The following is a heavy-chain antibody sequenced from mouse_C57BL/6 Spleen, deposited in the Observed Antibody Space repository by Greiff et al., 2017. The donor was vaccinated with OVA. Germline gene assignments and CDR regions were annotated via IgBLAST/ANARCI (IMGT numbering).Heavy chain of an antibody. CDR1: GFTFSDYG. D-gene: IGHD3-2*02. CDR2: ISSGSSTI. J-gene: IGHJ2*01. Sequence: EVQLVESGGGLVKPGGSLKLSCAASGFTFSDYGMHWVRQAPEKGLEWVAYISSGSSTIYYADTVKGRFTISRDNAKNTLFLQMTSLRSEDTAMYYCARLRQLRPHYFDYWGQGTTLTVSS. CDR3: ARLRQLRPHYFDY. V-gene: IGHV5-17*01.